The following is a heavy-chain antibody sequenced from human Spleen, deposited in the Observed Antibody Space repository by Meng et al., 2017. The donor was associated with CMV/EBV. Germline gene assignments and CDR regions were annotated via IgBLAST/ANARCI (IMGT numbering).Heavy chain of an antibody. CDR1: GGSISGFY. V-gene: IGHV4-59*01. CDR3: ARVMGNYFYYYGMDV. CDR2: IYYSGST. D-gene: IGHD1-26*01. J-gene: IGHJ6*02. Sequence: SETLSLTCTVSGGSISGFYWNWIRQPPGKGLEWIGYIYYSGSTNYNPSLKSRVTISVDTSKNQFSLKLRSVTAADTAVYFCARVMGNYFYYYGMDVWGQGTTVTVSS.